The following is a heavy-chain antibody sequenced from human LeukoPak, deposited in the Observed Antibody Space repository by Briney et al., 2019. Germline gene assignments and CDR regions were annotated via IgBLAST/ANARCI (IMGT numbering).Heavy chain of an antibody. V-gene: IGHV3-23*01. D-gene: IGHD4-11*01. Sequence: PGGSLRLSCAASGFTFSSYPMSWVRQAPGKGLEWVSAINGDGGRTYYADSVKGRFTISRDNSKNTLYLQMNSLRAEDTAVYYCAKEFQLQGVTQAFDYWGQGALVTVSS. CDR3: AKEFQLQGVTQAFDY. CDR1: GFTFSSYP. CDR2: INGDGGRT. J-gene: IGHJ4*02.